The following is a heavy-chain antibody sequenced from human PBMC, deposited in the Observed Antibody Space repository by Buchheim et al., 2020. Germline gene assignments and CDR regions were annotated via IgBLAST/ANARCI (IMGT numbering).Heavy chain of an antibody. D-gene: IGHD2-15*01. V-gene: IGHV3-23*01. CDR2: MTGGGTI. CDR3: ARCMVAMTGWCNWFDP. Sequence: EVQLLESGGGLVQPGGSLRLSCAASGFTLNNYALSWVRQAPGKGLEWVSAMTGGGTILYADSVKGRFTISRDNSKNTLFLQRNSLRAEDTAVYYCARCMVAMTGWCNWFDPWGQGAL. J-gene: IGHJ5*02. CDR1: GFTLNNYA.